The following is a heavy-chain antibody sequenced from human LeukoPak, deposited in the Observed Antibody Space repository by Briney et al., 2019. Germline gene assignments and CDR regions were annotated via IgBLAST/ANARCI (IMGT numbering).Heavy chain of an antibody. J-gene: IGHJ4*02. D-gene: IGHD2-2*01. V-gene: IGHV3-33*06. Sequence: GGSLRLSCAASGFTFSSYGMHWVRQAPGKGLEWVAVIWYDGSNKYYADSVKGRSTISRDNSKNTLYLQMNSLRAEDTAVYYCAKDVFRYQLLYLDYWGQGTLVTVSS. CDR2: IWYDGSNK. CDR3: AKDVFRYQLLYLDY. CDR1: GFTFSSYG.